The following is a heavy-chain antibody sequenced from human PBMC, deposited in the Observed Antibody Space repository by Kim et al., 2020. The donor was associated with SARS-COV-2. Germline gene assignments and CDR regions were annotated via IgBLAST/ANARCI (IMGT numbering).Heavy chain of an antibody. CDR2: T. D-gene: IGHD2-15*01. V-gene: IGHV4-59*08. Sequence: TNYNPSLRRRDTISVDTSRNQFSLKLSSVTAADTAVYYCARHHRDGLVGYWGQGTLVTVSS. J-gene: IGHJ4*02. CDR3: ARHHRDGLVGY.